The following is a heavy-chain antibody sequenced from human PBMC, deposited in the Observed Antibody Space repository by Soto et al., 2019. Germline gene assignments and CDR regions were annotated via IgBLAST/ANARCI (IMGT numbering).Heavy chain of an antibody. CDR2: ISGSGGST. Sequence: GGSLRLSCAASGFTFSSYAMSWVRQAPGKGLEWVSAISGSGGSTYYGDSVKGRFTISRDNSKNTLYLQMNSLRAEDTAVYYCAKDSRIFGVGFDAFDIWGQGTMVTVSS. J-gene: IGHJ3*02. D-gene: IGHD3-3*02. V-gene: IGHV3-23*01. CDR3: AKDSRIFGVGFDAFDI. CDR1: GFTFSSYA.